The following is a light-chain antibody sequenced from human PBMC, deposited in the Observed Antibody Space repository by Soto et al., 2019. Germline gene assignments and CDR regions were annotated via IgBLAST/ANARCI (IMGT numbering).Light chain of an antibody. J-gene: IGKJ1*01. CDR2: DAS. CDR3: QQYNSYSLT. V-gene: IGKV1-5*01. CDR1: QSIVNW. Sequence: DIQVTQSPSTLSASVGDRVTITCRASQSIVNWLAWYQQKPGKAPKLLIYDASYLGSGVPSRFSGSGSGSDFTLTISGLQPDDFATYYCQQYNSYSLTFGQGTKVEIK.